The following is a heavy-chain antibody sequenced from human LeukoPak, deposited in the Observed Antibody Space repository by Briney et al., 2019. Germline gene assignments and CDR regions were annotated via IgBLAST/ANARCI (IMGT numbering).Heavy chain of an antibody. J-gene: IGHJ4*02. D-gene: IGHD6-13*01. V-gene: IGHV1-18*01. CDR1: GYTFTSYG. CDR2: ISACNGNT. CDR3: VRDFFDRSSWVDY. Sequence: ASVKVSCKASGYTFTSYGISWVRQAPGQGLEWMGWISACNGNTNYAQKVRGRVTMTTDTSTSTAYMELRSLRSDDTAVYYCVRDFFDRSSWVDYWGQGTLVTVSS.